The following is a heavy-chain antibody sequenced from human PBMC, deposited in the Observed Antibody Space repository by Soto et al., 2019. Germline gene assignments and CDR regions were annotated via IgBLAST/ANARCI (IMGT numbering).Heavy chain of an antibody. J-gene: IGHJ5*02. D-gene: IGHD6-19*01. Sequence: PGGSLRLSCEASGFTFSDYGMHWVRQASGKGLEWVAAISHDGSDRYYADSVKGRFTISRDNSKNTLYLQMNSLRSEDTAIYYCPKGTAVAYQWFDPWGQGIMVPVSS. CDR1: GFTFSDYG. CDR2: ISHDGSDR. V-gene: IGHV3-30*18. CDR3: PKGTAVAYQWFDP.